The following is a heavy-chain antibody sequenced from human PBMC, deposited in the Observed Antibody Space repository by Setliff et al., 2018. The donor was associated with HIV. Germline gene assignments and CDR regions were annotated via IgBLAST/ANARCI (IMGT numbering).Heavy chain of an antibody. CDR1: GGSFGSFA. J-gene: IGHJ4*02. CDR3: VRDIKYGWGSHHIGPSLGFDY. CDR2: IIPMLDSA. Sequence: SVKVSCKASGGSFGSFAISWVRQAPGQGLEWVGRIIPMLDSANYAREFEGRVSITADKSTNTVYMELNSLKLEDTAVYYCVRDIKYGWGSHHIGPSLGFDYWGQGTLVTVSS. V-gene: IGHV1-69*04. D-gene: IGHD3-10*01.